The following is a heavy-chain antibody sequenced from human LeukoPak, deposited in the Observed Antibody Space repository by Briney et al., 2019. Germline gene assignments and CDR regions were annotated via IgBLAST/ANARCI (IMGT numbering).Heavy chain of an antibody. V-gene: IGHV1-46*01. CDR3: ARVGDVVPAFDY. D-gene: IGHD2-2*01. CDR2: INPSGGST. Sequence: GASVKVSCKASAYTFTSYYMHWVRQAPGQGLEWMGIINPSGGSTSYAQKFQGRVTMTRDMSTSTVYMELSSLRSEDTAVYYCARVGDVVPAFDYWGQGTLVTVSS. J-gene: IGHJ4*02. CDR1: AYTFTSYY.